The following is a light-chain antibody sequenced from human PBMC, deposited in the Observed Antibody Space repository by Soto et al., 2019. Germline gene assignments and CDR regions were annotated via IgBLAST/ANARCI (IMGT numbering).Light chain of an antibody. CDR3: QQRDTWPWT. CDR1: QIVRSN. Sequence: EIVLTQSPATLSLSPGERATLSCRASQIVRSNLAWYQHKPGQAPRLLIYDVSNRDTGIPGRFSGSGFGTDFTLTISNVEHEDFAVYYCQQRDTWPWTFGQGDKVEIK. V-gene: IGKV3-11*01. CDR2: DVS. J-gene: IGKJ1*01.